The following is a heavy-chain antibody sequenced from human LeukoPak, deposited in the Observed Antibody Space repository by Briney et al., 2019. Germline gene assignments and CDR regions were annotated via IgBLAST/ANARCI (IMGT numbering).Heavy chain of an antibody. D-gene: IGHD5-12*01. Sequence: AGGSLRLSCAASGFAFSDYWMTWVRQAPGKGLEWVAHINQDGSKEHYMDSVKARFTISTDNAKNSLSLQMNSLRAEDTAVYYCVRDGGVSGYDLLDYWGQGTLVTVSS. V-gene: IGHV3-7*01. CDR1: GFAFSDYW. CDR3: VRDGGVSGYDLLDY. CDR2: INQDGSKE. J-gene: IGHJ4*02.